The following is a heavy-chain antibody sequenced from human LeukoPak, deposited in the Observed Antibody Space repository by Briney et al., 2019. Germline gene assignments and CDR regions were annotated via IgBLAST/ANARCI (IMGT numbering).Heavy chain of an antibody. J-gene: IGHJ5*02. CDR3: ARRRVVLLWFGELLFSNWFDP. D-gene: IGHD3-10*01. Sequence: SETLSLTCTVSGGSISSYYWSWIRQPAGKGLEWIGRIYTSGSTNYNPSLKSRVTMSVDTSKNQFSLKLSSVTAADTAVYYCARRRVVLLWFGELLFSNWFDPWGQGTLVTVSS. CDR2: IYTSGST. V-gene: IGHV4-4*07. CDR1: GGSISSYY.